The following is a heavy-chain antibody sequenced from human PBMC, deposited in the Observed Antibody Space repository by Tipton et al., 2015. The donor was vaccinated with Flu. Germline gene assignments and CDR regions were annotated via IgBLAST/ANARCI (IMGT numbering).Heavy chain of an antibody. CDR1: GFTFDDYA. CDR2: ISWNSGSI. V-gene: IGHV3-9*01. Sequence: SLRLSCAASGFTFDDYAMHWVRQAPGKGLEWVSGISWNSGSIGYADSVKGRFTISRDNAKNSLYLQMNSLRAEDTALYYCAKDIGYSSSPQDYYYYGMDVWGQGTTVTVSS. J-gene: IGHJ6*02. D-gene: IGHD6-13*01. CDR3: AKDIGYSSSPQDYYYYGMDV.